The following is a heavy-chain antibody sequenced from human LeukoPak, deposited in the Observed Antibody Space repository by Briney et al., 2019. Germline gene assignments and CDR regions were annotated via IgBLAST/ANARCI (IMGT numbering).Heavy chain of an antibody. V-gene: IGHV1-8*01. CDR3: ASSSIVATPWGAFDI. CDR1: GYTFTSYD. J-gene: IGHJ3*02. D-gene: IGHD5-12*01. CDR2: MNPNSGNT. Sequence: GASVKISCKASGYTFTSYDINWVRQATGQGLEWMGWMNPNSGNTGYAQKFQGRVTMTRNTSISTAYMELSSLRSEDTAVYYCASSSIVATPWGAFDIWGQGTMVTVSS.